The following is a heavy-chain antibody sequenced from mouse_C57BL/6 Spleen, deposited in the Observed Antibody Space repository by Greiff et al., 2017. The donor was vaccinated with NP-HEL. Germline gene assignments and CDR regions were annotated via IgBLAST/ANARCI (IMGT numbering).Heavy chain of an antibody. V-gene: IGHV2-2*01. Sequence: VKLMESGPGLVQPSQCLSISCTVSGFSFTSYGVHWVRQSPGKGLEWLGVIWSGGSTDYNAAFISRLSISKDNSKSQVFFKMNSLQADDTAIYYCARNCYDGYAMDYWGQGTSVTVSS. CDR2: IWSGGST. D-gene: IGHD2-12*01. J-gene: IGHJ4*01. CDR3: ARNCYDGYAMDY. CDR1: GFSFTSYG.